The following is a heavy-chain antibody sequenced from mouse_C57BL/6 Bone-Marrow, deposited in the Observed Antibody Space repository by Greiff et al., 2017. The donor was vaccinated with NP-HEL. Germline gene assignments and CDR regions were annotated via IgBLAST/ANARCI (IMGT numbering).Heavy chain of an antibody. CDR1: GYAFSSSW. CDR3: ARSPVDAY. Sequence: QVQLKESGPELVKPGASVKISCKASGYAFSSSWMNWVKQRPGKGLEWIGRIYPGDGDTNYNGKFKGKATLTADKSSSTAYMQLRSLTSEDSAVYFCARSPVDAYWGQGTLVTVAA. CDR2: IYPGDGDT. V-gene: IGHV1-82*01. J-gene: IGHJ3*01.